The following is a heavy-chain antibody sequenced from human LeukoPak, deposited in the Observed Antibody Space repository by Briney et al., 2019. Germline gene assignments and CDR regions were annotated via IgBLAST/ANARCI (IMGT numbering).Heavy chain of an antibody. V-gene: IGHV4-4*07. CDR1: GGSISSYY. Sequence: SETLSLTCTVCGGSISSYYWSWIRQPAGKGLEWIGRVYTSGSTNYNPSLKSRVTMSVDTSKNQFSLKLSSVTAADTAVYYCASESSGYSPDAFDIWGQGTMVTVSS. CDR3: ASESSGYSPDAFDI. D-gene: IGHD3-22*01. J-gene: IGHJ3*02. CDR2: VYTSGST.